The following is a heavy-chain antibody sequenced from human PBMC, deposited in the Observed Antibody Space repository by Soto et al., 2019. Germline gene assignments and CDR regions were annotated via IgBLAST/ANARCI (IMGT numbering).Heavy chain of an antibody. CDR1: GYTFTSYA. J-gene: IGHJ5*02. CDR2: INAGNGNT. Sequence: QVQLVQSGAEVKKPGASVKVSCKASGYTFTSYAMHWVRQAPGQRLEWMGWINAGNGNTKYSQKFQGRVTITRDTSASTAYMELSSLRSEDTAVYYCARVVAAAGRYGFDPWGQGTLVTVSS. CDR3: ARVVAAAGRYGFDP. D-gene: IGHD6-13*01. V-gene: IGHV1-3*01.